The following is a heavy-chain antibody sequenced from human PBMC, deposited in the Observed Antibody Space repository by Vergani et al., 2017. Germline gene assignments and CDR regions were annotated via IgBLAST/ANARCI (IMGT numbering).Heavy chain of an antibody. Sequence: EVQLVESGGGLVKPGGSLRLSCAASGFTFSSYSMNWVRQAPGKGLEWVSSISSSGSFIDYADSLKGRFTISRDNTKNSLYLQMNSLRAEDTAVYYCARHRTTVTYFDYWGQGTLVTVSS. CDR1: GFTFSSYS. CDR2: ISSSGSFI. J-gene: IGHJ4*02. D-gene: IGHD4-17*01. CDR3: ARHRTTVTYFDY. V-gene: IGHV3-21*06.